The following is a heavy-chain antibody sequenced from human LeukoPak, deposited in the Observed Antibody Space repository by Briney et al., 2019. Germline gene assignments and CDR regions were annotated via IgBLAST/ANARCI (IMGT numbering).Heavy chain of an antibody. CDR3: ARPPIFGVVNAKLGNWFDP. CDR1: GGSISSYY. D-gene: IGHD3-3*01. J-gene: IGHJ5*02. CDR2: IYYSGST. Sequence: SETLSLTCAVSGGSISSYYWSWIRQPPGKGLEWIRYIYYSGSTYYNPSLKSRVTISVDTSKNQFTLKLSSVTAADTAVYYCARPPIFGVVNAKLGNWFDPWGQGTLVTVSS. V-gene: IGHV4-59*04.